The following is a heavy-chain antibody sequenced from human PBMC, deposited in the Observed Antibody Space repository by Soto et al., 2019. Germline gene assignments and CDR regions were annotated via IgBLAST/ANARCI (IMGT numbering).Heavy chain of an antibody. D-gene: IGHD3-3*01. CDR3: VSSLNYDFWRDGGRHFYFGY. CDR2: IYHGGTT. Sequence: QVQLQESGPGLVKPSGTLSLTCAVSGGSISSSYWWNWVRQTPRGGLEWIGKIYHGGTTNYNPSLKTRVTISVDKSKNQFSLKLTSVTAADTAVYYCVSSLNYDFWRDGGRHFYFGYWGRGILATVSS. CDR1: GGSISSSYW. V-gene: IGHV4-4*02. J-gene: IGHJ4*02.